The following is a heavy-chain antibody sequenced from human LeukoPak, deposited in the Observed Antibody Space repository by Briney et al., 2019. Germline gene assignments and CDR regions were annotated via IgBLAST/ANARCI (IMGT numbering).Heavy chain of an antibody. V-gene: IGHV4-59*01. CDR1: GGSISSYY. Sequence: SETLSLTCTVSGGSISSYYWSWIRRPPGKGLEWIGYIYYSGSTNYNPSLKSRVTISVDTSKNQFSLKLNSMTAADTAVYYCARSANTAMVRGLGYWGQGTLVTVSS. J-gene: IGHJ4*02. CDR3: ARSANTAMVRGLGY. CDR2: IYYSGST. D-gene: IGHD5-18*01.